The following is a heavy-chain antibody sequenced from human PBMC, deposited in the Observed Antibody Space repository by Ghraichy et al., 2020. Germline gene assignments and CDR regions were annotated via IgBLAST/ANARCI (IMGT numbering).Heavy chain of an antibody. CDR1: GFTFSSYA. CDR2: ISGSGGST. Sequence: GGSLRLSCAASGFTFSSYAMSWVRQAPGKGLEWVSAISGSGGSTYYADSVKGRFTISRDNSKNTLYLQMNSLRAEDTAVYYCAKDISTDYYDSSGYYDYWGQGTLVTVSS. CDR3: AKDISTDYYDSSGYYDY. J-gene: IGHJ4*02. V-gene: IGHV3-23*01. D-gene: IGHD3-22*01.